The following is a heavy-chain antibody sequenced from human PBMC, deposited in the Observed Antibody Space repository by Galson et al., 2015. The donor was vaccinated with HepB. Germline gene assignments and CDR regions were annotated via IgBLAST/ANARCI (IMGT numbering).Heavy chain of an antibody. J-gene: IGHJ2*01. CDR3: ARHPRYCSSTSCYTDWYFDL. V-gene: IGHV5-10-1*01. CDR2: IDPSDSYT. D-gene: IGHD2-2*02. Sequence: QSGAEVKKPGESLRISCKGSGYSFTSYWISWVRQMPGKGLEWMGRIDPSDSYTNYSPSFQGHVTISADKSISTAYLQWSSLKASDTAMYYCARHPRYCSSTSCYTDWYFDLWGRGTLVTVSS. CDR1: GYSFTSYW.